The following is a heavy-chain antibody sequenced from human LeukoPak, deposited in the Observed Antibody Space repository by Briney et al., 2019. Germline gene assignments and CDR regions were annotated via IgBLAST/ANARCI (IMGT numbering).Heavy chain of an antibody. D-gene: IGHD5-18*01. CDR1: GGSISSSNW. Sequence: SETLSLTCAVSGGSISSSNWWSWVRQPPGKGLEWIGEIYHSGSTNYNPSLKSRVTISVDKSKNQFSLKLSSVTAADTAVYYCAGGYSYGSTYYYMDVWGKGTTVTISS. V-gene: IGHV4-4*02. CDR2: IYHSGST. J-gene: IGHJ6*03. CDR3: AGGYSYGSTYYYMDV.